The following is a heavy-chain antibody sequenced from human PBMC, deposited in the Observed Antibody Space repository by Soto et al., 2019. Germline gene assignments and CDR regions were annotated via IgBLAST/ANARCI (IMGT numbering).Heavy chain of an antibody. V-gene: IGHV4-4*02. CDR2: ISHSGTT. J-gene: IGHJ4*02. CDR3: ARDFKAPNDAWAFDT. D-gene: IGHD3-16*01. CDR1: GASIISSDW. Sequence: QVQLQDSGPGLVMPSGTLSLTCAVSGASIISSDWWNWVRQPPGKGLEWIGEISHSGTTIYNPSLEVRVTISVDVSQNHFSLNLTSVTPSDTAVYFCARDFKAPNDAWAFDTWGQGTLATVSS.